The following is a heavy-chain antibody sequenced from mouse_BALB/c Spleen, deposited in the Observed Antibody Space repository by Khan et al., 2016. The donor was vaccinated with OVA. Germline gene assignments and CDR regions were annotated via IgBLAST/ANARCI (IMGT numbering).Heavy chain of an antibody. J-gene: IGHJ1*01. CDR3: ARGLFDV. V-gene: IGHV1-26*01. CDR2: INPNNGDT. Sequence: VQLQQSGPELVKPGASVKMSCKASGYTFTDYYMKWLKQSHGKSLEWIGDINPNNGDTFYNQKFKDKATLTVDKFSSTAYMQLNSLTSEDSAVYYCARGLFDVWGAGTTVTVSS. CDR1: GYTFTDYY.